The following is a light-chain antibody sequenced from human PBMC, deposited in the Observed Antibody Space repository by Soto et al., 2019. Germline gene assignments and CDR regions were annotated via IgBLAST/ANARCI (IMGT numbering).Light chain of an antibody. CDR2: DAS. CDR1: QSIRSY. CDR3: QQSYSTPPWK. Sequence: DIQLTQSPSSLSASVGDKVTITCRASQSIRSYLNWVQQKPGKAPKLLIYDASSLQTGVPSRFSGSGSGTDFSLTISSLQPEDFATYYCQQSYSTPPWKFGQGNKVEIK. V-gene: IGKV1-39*01. J-gene: IGKJ1*01.